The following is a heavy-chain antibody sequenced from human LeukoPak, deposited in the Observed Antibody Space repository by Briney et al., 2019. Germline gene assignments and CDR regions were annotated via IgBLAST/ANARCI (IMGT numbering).Heavy chain of an antibody. CDR1: GYNFNTYW. V-gene: IGHV5-51*01. Sequence: GESLKISCKGSGYNFNTYWVAWVRQLPGKGLEWMGIIRPMNSDVRYSPSFQGQVTISADRSINTAYLQWSSLTASDTAMYYCASRPFETAVVPWDFYWGQGTQVTVSS. J-gene: IGHJ4*02. D-gene: IGHD4-23*01. CDR3: ASRPFETAVVPWDFY. CDR2: IRPMNSDV.